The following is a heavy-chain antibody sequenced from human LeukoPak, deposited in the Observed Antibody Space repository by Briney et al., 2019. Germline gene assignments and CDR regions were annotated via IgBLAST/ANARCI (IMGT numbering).Heavy chain of an antibody. CDR1: GGSISSYY. D-gene: IGHD2-2*01. J-gene: IGHJ4*02. CDR3: ARGAPVPGAYYFDY. V-gene: IGHV4-59*12. Sequence: PSETLSLTCTVSGGSISSYYWSWIRQPPGKGLEWIAYIYYTGSTNYNPSLKSRVTISLDTSKNQFSLKLSSVTAADTAVYYCARGAPVPGAYYFDYWGQGTLVTVSS. CDR2: IYYTGST.